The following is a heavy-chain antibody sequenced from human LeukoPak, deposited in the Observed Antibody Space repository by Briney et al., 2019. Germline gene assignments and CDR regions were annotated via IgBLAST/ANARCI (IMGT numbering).Heavy chain of an antibody. Sequence: SVKVSRKASGYTFTSYGISWVRQAPGQGLEWMGRIIPILGIANYAQKFQGRVTITADKSTSTAYMELSSLRSEDTAVYYCASDYGDYSGFHDYWGQGTLVTVSS. CDR3: ASDYGDYSGFHDY. CDR2: IIPILGIA. D-gene: IGHD4-17*01. J-gene: IGHJ4*02. V-gene: IGHV1-69*04. CDR1: GYTFTSYG.